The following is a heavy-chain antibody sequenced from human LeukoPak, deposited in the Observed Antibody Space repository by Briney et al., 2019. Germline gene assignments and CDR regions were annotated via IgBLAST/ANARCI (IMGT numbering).Heavy chain of an antibody. Sequence: PGRSLRLSCAASGFTFSSYAMSWVRQAPGKGLEWVAGISDRGNRTNYADSVKGRFTISTDHPKNTLYLQMNSLRAEDTAVYFCAKRGVVIRVILVGFHKEAYYFDSWGQGALVTVSS. V-gene: IGHV3-23*01. CDR1: GFTFSSYA. CDR2: ISDRGNRT. J-gene: IGHJ4*02. D-gene: IGHD3-22*01. CDR3: AKRGVVIRVILVGFHKEAYYFDS.